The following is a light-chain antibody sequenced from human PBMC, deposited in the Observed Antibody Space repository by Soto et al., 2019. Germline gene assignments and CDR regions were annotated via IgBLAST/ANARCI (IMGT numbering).Light chain of an antibody. J-gene: IGLJ2*01. CDR3: SSYTSSSTPEV. Sequence: QSALTQPPSVSGSPGQSVTISCTGTSSDIGSYNRVSWYQQPPGTAPKLMIYEVSNRPSGVPDRFSGSKSGNTASLTISGLQAEDEADYYCSSYTSSSTPEVFGGGTKLTV. V-gene: IGLV2-18*02. CDR1: SSDIGSYNR. CDR2: EVS.